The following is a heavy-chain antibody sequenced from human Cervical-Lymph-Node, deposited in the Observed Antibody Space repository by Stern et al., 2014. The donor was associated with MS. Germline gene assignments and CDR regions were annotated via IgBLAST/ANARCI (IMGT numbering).Heavy chain of an antibody. V-gene: IGHV4-30-4*08. Sequence: QVQLQESGPGLVKPLQTLSLTCTVSGGSIRSGDYYWSWIRQPPGKGLEWIGYIHYSGTTYYNPSLRSRLTISLDTSKDQFSVKLSSVTAADTAVYFCARLANDAFDFWGQGTMVTVSP. CDR2: IHYSGTT. CDR3: ARLANDAFDF. CDR1: GGSIRSGDYY. J-gene: IGHJ3*01.